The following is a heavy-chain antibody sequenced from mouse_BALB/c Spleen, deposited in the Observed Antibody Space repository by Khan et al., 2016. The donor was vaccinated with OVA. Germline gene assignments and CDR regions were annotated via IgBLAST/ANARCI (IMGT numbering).Heavy chain of an antibody. V-gene: IGHV1-85*01. Sequence: QVQLQQPGAELVKPGASVKLSCKASGYTFTSYDINWVRQRPEQGLEWIGRIFPGDGSNKDNEKFKGKATLTTDNSSSTAYMQLSRWTSEDSAVYSGARGGYVGLAYWGQGTLVTVSA. J-gene: IGHJ3*01. CDR3: ARGGYVGLAY. CDR1: GYTFTSYD. CDR2: IFPGDGSN.